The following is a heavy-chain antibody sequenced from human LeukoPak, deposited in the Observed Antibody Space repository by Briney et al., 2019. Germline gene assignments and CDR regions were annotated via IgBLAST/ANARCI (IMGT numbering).Heavy chain of an antibody. V-gene: IGHV4-34*01. CDR1: GGSFSGYY. CDR3: ARRVSSSWYC. D-gene: IGHD6-13*01. CDR2: INHSGST. J-gene: IGHJ4*02. Sequence: PSETLSLTCAVYGGSFSGYYWSWIRQPPGKGLEWIGEINHSGSTNYNPSLKSRVTISVDTSKNQFSLKLSSVTAADTAVYYCARRVSSSWYCWGQGTLVTVSS.